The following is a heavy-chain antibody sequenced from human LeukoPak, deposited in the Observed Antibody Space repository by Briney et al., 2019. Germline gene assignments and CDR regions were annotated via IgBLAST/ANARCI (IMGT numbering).Heavy chain of an antibody. CDR2: IMGSGGST. CDR1: GFTFSSYA. D-gene: IGHD3-16*01. J-gene: IGHJ4*02. Sequence: GGSLRLSCAASGFTFSSYAMSWVRQAPGKGLEWVSAIMGSGGSTYYADSVKGRFTISRDNSKNTLYLQMNSLRAEDTAVYYCAKSDLAADPGEYFTYWGQGTLVTVPS. V-gene: IGHV3-23*01. CDR3: AKSDLAADPGEYFTY.